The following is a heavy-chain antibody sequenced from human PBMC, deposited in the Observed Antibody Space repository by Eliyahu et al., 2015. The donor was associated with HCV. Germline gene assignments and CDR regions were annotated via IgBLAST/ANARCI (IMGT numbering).Heavy chain of an antibody. V-gene: IGHV4-39*01. Sequence: QLQLQESGPGLVKPSEXLSLTCTVSGGSISSSSYYWGWIRQPPGKGLEWIGSIYYSGSTYYNPSLKSRVTISVDTSKNQFSLKLSSVTAADTAVYYCATRKGYGGNRYWGQGTLVTVSS. CDR3: ATRKGYGGNRY. CDR1: GGSISSSSYY. D-gene: IGHD4-23*01. J-gene: IGHJ4*02. CDR2: IYYSGST.